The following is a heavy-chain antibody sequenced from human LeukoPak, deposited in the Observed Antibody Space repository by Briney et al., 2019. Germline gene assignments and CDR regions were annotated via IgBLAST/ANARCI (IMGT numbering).Heavy chain of an antibody. Sequence: SGPTLMKPTQTLTLTCTFSGFSLSTSGVGVGWIRQPPGKALEWLALIYWDDDKRYNPSLKSRLTITKDTSKNQVVLTVTNMDPMDTATYYCAHSPIGMGATMGCDYWGQGTLVTVSS. V-gene: IGHV2-5*02. CDR3: AHSPIGMGATMGCDY. D-gene: IGHD1-26*01. CDR2: IYWDDDK. J-gene: IGHJ4*02. CDR1: GFSLSTSGVG.